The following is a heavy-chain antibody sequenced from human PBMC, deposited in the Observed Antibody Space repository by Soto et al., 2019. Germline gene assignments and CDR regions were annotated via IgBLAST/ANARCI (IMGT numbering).Heavy chain of an antibody. D-gene: IGHD2-15*01. CDR2: ISASTRNT. CDR1: GYTFSDYA. J-gene: IGHJ2*01. Sequence: QFQLVQSGGEVTKHGASVKVSCQASGYTFSDYAISWVRQAPGQGLEWLGWISASTRNTDQAQNFQGRVIMTLDTSTNTAYMELRSLRSDDTAVYYCVRCYCSVGSCYACWHFDLWGRGTLVTVSS. CDR3: VRCYCSVGSCYACWHFDL. V-gene: IGHV1-18*01.